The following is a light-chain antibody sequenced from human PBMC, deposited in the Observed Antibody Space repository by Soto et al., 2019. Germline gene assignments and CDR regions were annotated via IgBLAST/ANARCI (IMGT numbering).Light chain of an antibody. CDR2: DAS. CDR3: QQYGSSPS. J-gene: IGKJ1*01. V-gene: IGKV3-20*01. Sequence: EIVLTQSPGTLSLSPGERATLSCRASQSVTSNYLAWYQQNPGQAPRLLIYDASSRATGTPDRFSGSGSGTDFTLTVSRLEPEDFAVYYCQQYGSSPSFGQGTKVEVK. CDR1: QSVTSNY.